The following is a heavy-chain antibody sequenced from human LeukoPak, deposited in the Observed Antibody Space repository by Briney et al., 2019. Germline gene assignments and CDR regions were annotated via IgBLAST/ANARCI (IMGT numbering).Heavy chain of an antibody. Sequence: SPSETLSLTCAVYGGSFSGYYWSWIRQPPGKGLEWIGEINHSGSTNYNPSLKSRVTISVDTSKNQFSLKLSSVTAADTAVYYCARAGYYDSSGYYHASRFDYWGQGTLVTVSS. CDR2: INHSGST. CDR3: ARAGYYDSSGYYHASRFDY. CDR1: GGSFSGYY. D-gene: IGHD3-22*01. V-gene: IGHV4-34*01. J-gene: IGHJ4*02.